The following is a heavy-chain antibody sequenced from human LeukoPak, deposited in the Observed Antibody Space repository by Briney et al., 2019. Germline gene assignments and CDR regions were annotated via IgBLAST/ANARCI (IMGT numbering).Heavy chain of an antibody. CDR3: ATGGYYASGSPLP. J-gene: IGHJ4*02. CDR2: IYYSGST. Sequence: PSETLSLTCTVSGGSISSSSYYWGWIRQPPGKGLEWIGSIYYSGSTYYNPSLKSRVTISVDTSKNQFSLKLSSVTAADTAIYYCATGGYYASGSPLPWGQGTLVTVSS. CDR1: GGSISSSSYY. V-gene: IGHV4-39*07. D-gene: IGHD3-10*01.